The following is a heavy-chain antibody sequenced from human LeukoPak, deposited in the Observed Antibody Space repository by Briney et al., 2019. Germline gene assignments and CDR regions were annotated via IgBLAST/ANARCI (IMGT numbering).Heavy chain of an antibody. CDR1: GGPISSYY. CDR3: ASGEMATSFDY. CDR2: TYTNGNT. D-gene: IGHD5-24*01. Sequence: PSETLSLTCTVSGGPISSYYWGWIRQPAGEGLEWIGHTYTNGNTNYNPSLKSRVTMSVDTSKNQFPLNVNSVTAADTAVYYCASGEMATSFDYWGQGTLVTVSS. V-gene: IGHV4-4*07. J-gene: IGHJ4*02.